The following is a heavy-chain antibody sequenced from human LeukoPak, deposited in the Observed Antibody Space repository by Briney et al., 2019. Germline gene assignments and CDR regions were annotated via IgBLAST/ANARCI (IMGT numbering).Heavy chain of an antibody. CDR3: ARGLYYDFWSGYYSGFDP. CDR1: GGSFSGYY. V-gene: IGHV4-34*01. J-gene: IGHJ5*02. D-gene: IGHD3-3*01. CDR2: INHSGST. Sequence: SETLSLTCAVYGGSFSGYYWSWIRQPPGKGLEWIGEINHSGSTNYNPSLTSRVTISVDTSKNQFSLKLSSVTAADTAVYYCARGLYYDFWSGYYSGFDPWGQGTLVTVSS.